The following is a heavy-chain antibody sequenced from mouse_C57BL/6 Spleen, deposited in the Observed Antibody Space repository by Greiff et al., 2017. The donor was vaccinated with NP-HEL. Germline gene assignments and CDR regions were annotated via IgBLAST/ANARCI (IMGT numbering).Heavy chain of an antibody. CDR3: GRKADTTYED. CDR2: IDTEDGET. CDR1: GFNIKDYY. V-gene: IGHV14-2*01. J-gene: IGHJ4*01. D-gene: IGHD2-12*01. Sequence: VQLQQSGAELVKPGASVKLSCTASGFNIKDYYMHWVKQTTEQGLEWIGRIDTEDGETKYAPKSQGKAPITAATSSHTAYLQLSSLTTEDTGVYYCGRKADTTYEDWGQGTSVTVSS.